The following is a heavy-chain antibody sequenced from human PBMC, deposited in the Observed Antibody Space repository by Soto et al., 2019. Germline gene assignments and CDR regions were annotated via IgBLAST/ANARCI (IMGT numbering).Heavy chain of an antibody. CDR3: ARDLGLGATFGY. D-gene: IGHD1-26*01. CDR1: GGTFSSYT. J-gene: IGHJ4*02. Sequence: GASVKVSCKASGGTFSSYTISWVRQAPGQGLEWMGRIIPILGIANYAQKFQGRVTITADKSTSTAYMELSSLRSEDTAVYYCARDLGLGATFGYWGQGTLVTVSS. CDR2: IIPILGIA. V-gene: IGHV1-69*04.